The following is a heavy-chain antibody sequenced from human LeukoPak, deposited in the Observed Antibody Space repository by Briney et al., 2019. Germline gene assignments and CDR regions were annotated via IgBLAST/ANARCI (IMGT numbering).Heavy chain of an antibody. CDR3: GEIAAAGSFDY. CDR1: GFTFSSYA. Sequence: GGSLRLSCAASGFTFSSYAMSWVRQAPGKGLEWVSAISGSGGSTYYADSVRGRFTISRDNSKNTLYLQMNSLRAEDTAVYYCGEIAAAGSFDYWGQGTLVTVSS. J-gene: IGHJ4*02. V-gene: IGHV3-23*01. CDR2: ISGSGGST. D-gene: IGHD6-13*01.